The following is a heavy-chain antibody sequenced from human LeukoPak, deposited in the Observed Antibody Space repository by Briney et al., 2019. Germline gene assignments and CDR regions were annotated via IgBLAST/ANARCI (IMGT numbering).Heavy chain of an antibody. CDR1: GFTFSSYA. V-gene: IGHV3-64*01. CDR2: ISSNGGNT. CDR3: ARDQYYYGSGSYSRAFDI. Sequence: GGSLRLSCAASGFTFSSYAMHWVRQAPGKGLEYVSAISSNGGNTYYANSVKGRFTISRDNSKNTPHLQVGSLRAEDMAVYYCARDQYYYGSGSYSRAFDIWGQGTMVTVSS. D-gene: IGHD3-10*01. J-gene: IGHJ3*02.